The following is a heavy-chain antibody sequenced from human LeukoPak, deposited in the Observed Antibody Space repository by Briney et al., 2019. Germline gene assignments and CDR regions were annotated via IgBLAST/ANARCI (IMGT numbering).Heavy chain of an antibody. D-gene: IGHD3-16*01. CDR2: INGDASNT. CDR1: GLTFNSYW. CDR3: AKDRFYDYVWGSYGDY. J-gene: IGHJ4*02. Sequence: GGSLRLSCAASGLTFNSYWMHWVRQVAGKGLVCVARINGDASNTTYADSVKGRFTISRDNSKNTLYLQMNSLRAEDTAVYYCAKDRFYDYVWGSYGDYWGQGTLVTVSS. V-gene: IGHV3-74*03.